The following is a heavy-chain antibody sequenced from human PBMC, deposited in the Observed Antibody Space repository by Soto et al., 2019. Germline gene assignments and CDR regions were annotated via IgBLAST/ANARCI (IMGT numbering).Heavy chain of an antibody. J-gene: IGHJ4*02. V-gene: IGHV1-69*13. Sequence: SVKVSCKASGGTFSTYAITWVRQAPGQGLEWMGGIIPMFGIANYAQKFRGRVTVTADESTSTAHMELSSLRSEDTAVYYCARGWETVGTTTPFAYWGQGTLVTVSS. CDR3: ARGWETVGTTTPFAY. D-gene: IGHD1-26*01. CDR2: IIPMFGIA. CDR1: GGTFSTYA.